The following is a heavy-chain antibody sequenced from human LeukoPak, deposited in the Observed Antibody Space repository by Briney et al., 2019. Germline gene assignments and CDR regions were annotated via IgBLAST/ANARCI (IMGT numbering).Heavy chain of an antibody. Sequence: GGSLRLSCAASGFTFSSYSMNWVRQAPGKGLEWVSYISSSSSTIYYADSVKGRFTISRDNAKNSLYLQMNSLRAEDTAVYYCARDGSIRIFGVVHYYMDVWGKGTTVTVSS. CDR3: ARDGSIRIFGVVHYYMDV. CDR1: GFTFSSYS. J-gene: IGHJ6*03. CDR2: ISSSSSTI. D-gene: IGHD3-3*01. V-gene: IGHV3-48*04.